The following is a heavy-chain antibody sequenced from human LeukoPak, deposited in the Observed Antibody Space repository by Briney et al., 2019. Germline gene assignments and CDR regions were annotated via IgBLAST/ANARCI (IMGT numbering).Heavy chain of an antibody. CDR3: ARGGYYDSRVTGY. CDR1: GFTVSSNY. V-gene: IGHV3-66*01. CDR2: IYSGGST. Sequence: GGSLRLSCAASGFTVSSNYMSWVRQAPGKGLEWVSVIYSGGSTYYADSVKGRFTISRDNSKSTLYLQMNSLRAEDTAVYYCARGGYYDSRVTGYWGQGTLVTVSS. J-gene: IGHJ4*02. D-gene: IGHD3-22*01.